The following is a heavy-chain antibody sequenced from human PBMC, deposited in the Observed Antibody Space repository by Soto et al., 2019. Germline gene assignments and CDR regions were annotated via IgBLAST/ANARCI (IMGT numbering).Heavy chain of an antibody. Sequence: PGGSLRLSCAASGFTFSSYAMSWVRQAPGKGLEWVSAISGSGGSTYYADSVKGRFTISRDNSKNTLYLQMNSLRAEDTAVYYCAKDGTIIWSGLRDYYYGMDVWGQGTTVTVSS. CDR3: AKDGTIIWSGLRDYYYGMDV. J-gene: IGHJ6*02. CDR2: ISGSGGST. V-gene: IGHV3-23*01. CDR1: GFTFSSYA. D-gene: IGHD3-3*01.